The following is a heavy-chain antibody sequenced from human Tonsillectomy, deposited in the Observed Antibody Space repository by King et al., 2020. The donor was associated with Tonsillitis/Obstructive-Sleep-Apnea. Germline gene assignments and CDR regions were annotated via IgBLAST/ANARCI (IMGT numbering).Heavy chain of an antibody. CDR2: ISNTGNSP. CDR3: VKGILWFGEEDV. V-gene: IGHV3-23*04. Sequence: VQLVESGGGLVQPGGSLRLSCEVSGFAFSTKAMRWVRQAPGKGLEWVSAISNTGNSPYYADSVKGRFTISRDNSKNALFLQMNSLGAEDAAVYYCVKGILWFGEEDVWGKGTTVIVSS. CDR1: GFAFSTKA. J-gene: IGHJ6*03. D-gene: IGHD3-10*01.